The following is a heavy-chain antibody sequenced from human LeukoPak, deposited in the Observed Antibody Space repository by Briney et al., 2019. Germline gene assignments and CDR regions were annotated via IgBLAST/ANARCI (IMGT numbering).Heavy chain of an antibody. Sequence: SETLSLTCTVSGGSFSSYYWNWTRQPPGKGREWIGHVYYSGSTNYTPSLKSRVTISLDSSTNQFSLNLTSVTAAHTAVYYCARMYGYTYGPAYWGQGTLVTVSS. CDR3: ARMYGYTYGPAY. CDR1: GGSFSSYY. CDR2: VYYSGST. J-gene: IGHJ4*02. V-gene: IGHV4-59*01. D-gene: IGHD5-12*01.